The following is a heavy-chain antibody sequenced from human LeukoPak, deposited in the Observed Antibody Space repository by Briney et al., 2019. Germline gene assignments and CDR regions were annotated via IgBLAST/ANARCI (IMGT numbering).Heavy chain of an antibody. D-gene: IGHD3-22*01. Sequence: PSETLSLTCAVYGGSFSGHYWSWIRQPPGKGLEWIGEINHSGDINYNPSLKSRVSISIDTSKNQFSLDVTSVTAADTAIYYCASGMIPFQEWGQGDLVTVSS. CDR3: ASGMIPFQE. CDR2: INHSGDI. CDR1: GGSFSGHY. V-gene: IGHV4-34*01. J-gene: IGHJ1*01.